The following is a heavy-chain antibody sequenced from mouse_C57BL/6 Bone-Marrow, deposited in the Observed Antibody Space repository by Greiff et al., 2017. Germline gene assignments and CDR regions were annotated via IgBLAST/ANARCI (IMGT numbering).Heavy chain of an antibody. CDR1: GYTFTSYW. Sequence: QVQLQQPGAELVMPGASVTLSCKASGYTFTSYWMHWVKQRPGQGLEWIGEIDPSDSYTNYNQKFKGKSTLTVDKSSSTTYMQLSSLTSEDSAVYYWARDTTVGALYYAMDYWGQGTAVTVSA. J-gene: IGHJ4*01. CDR2: IDPSDSYT. CDR3: ARDTTVGALYYAMDY. D-gene: IGHD1-1*01. V-gene: IGHV1-69*01.